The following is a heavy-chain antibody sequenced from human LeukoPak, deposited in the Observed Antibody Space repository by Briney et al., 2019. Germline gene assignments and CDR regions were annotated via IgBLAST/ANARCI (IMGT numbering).Heavy chain of an antibody. V-gene: IGHV4-59*13. CDR1: GGSISSYY. CDR2: IYYSEST. CDR3: ARGSRQGVFDP. Sequence: SETLSLTCSVSGGSISSYYWNWIRQPPGKGLEWIGYIYYSESTNYNPSLKSRVTISVDTSKNQFSLKLGSVTAADTAVYYCARGSRQGVFDPWGQGTQVTVSS. D-gene: IGHD3-10*01. J-gene: IGHJ5*02.